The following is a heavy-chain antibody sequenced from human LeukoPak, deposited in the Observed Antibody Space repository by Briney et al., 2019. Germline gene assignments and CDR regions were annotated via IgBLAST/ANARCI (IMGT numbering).Heavy chain of an antibody. CDR3: ARSYYYDYRQIDY. Sequence: SETLSLTCTVSGDSISTSSYYWGWIRQPPGSGLEWLGSIYYSGSTYYNPSLKSRVTISVDTSKNQFSLNLYSVTAADTAVFYCARSYYYDYRQIDYWGQGTLVTVSS. D-gene: IGHD3-22*01. CDR2: IYYSGST. V-gene: IGHV4-39*01. CDR1: GDSISTSSYY. J-gene: IGHJ4*02.